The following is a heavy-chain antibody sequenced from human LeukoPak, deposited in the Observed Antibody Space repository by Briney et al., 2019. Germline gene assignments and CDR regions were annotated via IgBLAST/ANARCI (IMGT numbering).Heavy chain of an antibody. J-gene: IGHJ6*04. CDR2: ISSSSSYT. CDR3: ASEGYGSGTPYGMDV. V-gene: IGHV3-11*06. Sequence: GGSLRLSCAASGFTFSDYYMSWIRQAPGKGLEWVSYISSSSSYTNYADSVKGRFTISRDNAKNSLYLQMNSLRTEDTAVYYCASEGYGSGTPYGMDVWGKGTTVTVSS. CDR1: GFTFSDYY. D-gene: IGHD3-10*01.